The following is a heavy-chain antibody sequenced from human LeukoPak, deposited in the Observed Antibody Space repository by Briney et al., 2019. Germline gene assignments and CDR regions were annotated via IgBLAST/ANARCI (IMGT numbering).Heavy chain of an antibody. D-gene: IGHD2-15*01. Sequence: GGSLRLPWAASGFIFSNYAMSWVRQAPGKGLEWVSTISGSDGSTYYADSVKGRFTISRDNSKNTLYLQMNSLRVDDTAVYYCAKLRSGDPVAATNYWGQGTLVTVSS. V-gene: IGHV3-23*01. CDR2: ISGSDGST. CDR1: GFIFSNYA. J-gene: IGHJ4*02. CDR3: AKLRSGDPVAATNY.